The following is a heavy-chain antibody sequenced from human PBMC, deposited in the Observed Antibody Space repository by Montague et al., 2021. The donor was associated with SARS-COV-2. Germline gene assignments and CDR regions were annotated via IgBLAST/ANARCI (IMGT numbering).Heavy chain of an antibody. Sequence: SETLSLTCTISGGSISSHYWTWIRQPPGKGLEWIGYIYYTGSTNYNPSPKSRVAISVDTSKNQFSLSLRSVTAADTALYYCARLPPKGCWYLDLWGRGTLVTVSS. V-gene: IGHV4-59*11. J-gene: IGHJ2*01. CDR3: ARLPPKGCWYLDL. CDR1: GGSISSHY. D-gene: IGHD6-19*01. CDR2: IYYTGST.